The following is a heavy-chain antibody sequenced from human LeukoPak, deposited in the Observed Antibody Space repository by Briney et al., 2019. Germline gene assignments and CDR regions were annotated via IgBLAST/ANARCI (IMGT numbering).Heavy chain of an antibody. CDR3: ARQDVVVVAATPDVFDY. CDR2: IYYSGST. V-gene: IGHV4-39*01. D-gene: IGHD2-15*01. J-gene: IGHJ4*02. CDR1: GGSISSSSCY. Sequence: PSETLSLTCTVSGGSISSSSCYWGWIRQPPGKGLEWIGSIYYSGSTYYNPSLKSRVTISVDTSKNQFSLKLSSVTAADTAVYYCARQDVVVVAATPDVFDYWGQGTLVTVSS.